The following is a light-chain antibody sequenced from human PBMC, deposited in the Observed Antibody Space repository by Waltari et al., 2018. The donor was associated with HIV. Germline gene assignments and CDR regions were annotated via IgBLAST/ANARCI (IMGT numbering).Light chain of an antibody. CDR3: QHYGSSPPPT. V-gene: IGKV3-20*01. Sequence: EIGFTQSPSTLSLSPGERATLPRRASQSVARNYIAWYQQRPGQAPRFLIYGASSRATGIPDRFTGSASGADFTLTISRLEPEDFGMYYCQHYGSSPPPTFGQGTRLEIK. CDR1: QSVARNY. CDR2: GAS. J-gene: IGKJ5*01.